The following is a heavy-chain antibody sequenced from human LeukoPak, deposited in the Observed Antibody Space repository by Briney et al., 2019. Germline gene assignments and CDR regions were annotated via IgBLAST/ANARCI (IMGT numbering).Heavy chain of an antibody. CDR2: ICYSAST. CDR3: ARQRILWFGESDY. V-gene: IGHV4-39*01. J-gene: IGHJ4*02. D-gene: IGHD3-10*01. Sequence: SETLSLTCTVSGGSTSSSSYYWGWLRQPPGKGREWIGSICYSASTYYNPSLGSRVTISVDTSKNQFSLKLSSGAAADTAVYYCARQRILWFGESDYWGQGTLVTVSS. CDR1: GGSTSSSSYY.